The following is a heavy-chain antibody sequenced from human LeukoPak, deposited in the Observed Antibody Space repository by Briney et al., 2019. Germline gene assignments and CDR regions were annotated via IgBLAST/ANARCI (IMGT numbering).Heavy chain of an antibody. D-gene: IGHD5-18*01. CDR1: GFTFSSYG. CDR2: IRYDGSNK. Sequence: GGSLRLSCAASGFTFSSYGMHWVRQAPGKGLEWVAFIRYDGSNKYYADSVKGRFTISRDHSKNTLYLQMNSLRAEDTAVYYCAKELGYSYLWGGWGEGTLVTASS. CDR3: AKELGYSYLWGG. V-gene: IGHV3-30*02. J-gene: IGHJ4*02.